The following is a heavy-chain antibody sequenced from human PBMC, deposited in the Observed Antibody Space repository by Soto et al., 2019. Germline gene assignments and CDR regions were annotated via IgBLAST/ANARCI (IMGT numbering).Heavy chain of an antibody. CDR1: GFTFSSYG. CDR3: ARGLSLSLYGMDV. CDR2: IWFHGGNK. J-gene: IGHJ6*02. D-gene: IGHD3-10*01. V-gene: IGHV3-33*01. Sequence: GGSLRLSCAASGFTFSSYGMHWVRQAPGKGLEWVAVIWFHGGNKYYADSVKGRFTISRDNSKNTLYLQMNSLRAEDTAVYYCARGLSLSLYGMDVWGQGTTVTVSS.